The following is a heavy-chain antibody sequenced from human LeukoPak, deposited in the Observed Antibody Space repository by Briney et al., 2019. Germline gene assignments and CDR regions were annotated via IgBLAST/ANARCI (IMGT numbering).Heavy chain of an antibody. V-gene: IGHV3-30-3*01. CDR3: ARVAAGYSVNYFDY. CDR1: GFTFSSYA. Sequence: GGSLRLSCAASGFTFSSYAMHWVRQAPGKGLEWVAVIPYDGSNKYYADSVKGRFTISRDNVENPLYLQMNSLRDEDTAVYYCARVAAGYSVNYFDYWGQGTLVTVSS. J-gene: IGHJ4*02. CDR2: IPYDGSNK. D-gene: IGHD4-23*01.